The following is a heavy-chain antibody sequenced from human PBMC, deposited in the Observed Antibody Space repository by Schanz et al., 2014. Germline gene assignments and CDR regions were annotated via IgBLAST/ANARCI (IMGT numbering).Heavy chain of an antibody. CDR1: GFSFSDYG. V-gene: IGHV3-30*03. D-gene: IGHD6-19*01. CDR3: ARSYSSGWYPYYYGMDV. J-gene: IGHJ6*02. CDR2: ISYHGSER. Sequence: QLQLVESGGGVVQPGRSLRLSCAGSGFSFSDYGMHWVRQAPGRGLEWVAVISYHGSERYYADSVKGRFTISRDNSKNTLYLQMNSLRAEDTAVYYCARSYSSGWYPYYYGMDVWGQGTTVTVSS.